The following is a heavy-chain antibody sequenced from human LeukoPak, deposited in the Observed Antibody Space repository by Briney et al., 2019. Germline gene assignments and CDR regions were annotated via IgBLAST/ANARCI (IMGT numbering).Heavy chain of an antibody. CDR1: GFTFSSYA. CDR3: AKRPDVRGFIFGHFDY. Sequence: PGGSLRLSCAASGFTFSSYAMSWVRQAPGKGLEWVSAISGSGGSTFYADSVKGRFTLSRDNSKNTLYLQMNSLRAEDTAVYYCAKRPDVRGFIFGHFDYWGQGTLVTVSS. CDR2: ISGSGGST. J-gene: IGHJ4*02. V-gene: IGHV3-23*01. D-gene: IGHD3-10*01.